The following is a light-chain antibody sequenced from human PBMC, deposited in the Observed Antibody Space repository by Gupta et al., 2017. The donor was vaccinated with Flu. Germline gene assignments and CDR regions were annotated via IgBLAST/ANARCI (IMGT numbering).Light chain of an antibody. CDR2: DVS. CDR1: QSVRSSY. Sequence: GTLCLSPGERATLSCRAGQSVRSSYLGWFQQGPGQAPRLLISDVSSRATGIPDRFSGSGSGTEFTLTISRLEPEDFAVYYCLQYASSPRTFGQGTKLEI. CDR3: LQYASSPRT. V-gene: IGKV3-20*01. J-gene: IGKJ1*01.